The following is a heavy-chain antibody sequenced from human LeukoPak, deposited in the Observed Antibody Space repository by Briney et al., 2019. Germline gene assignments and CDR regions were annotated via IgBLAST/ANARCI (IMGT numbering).Heavy chain of an antibody. V-gene: IGHV3-23*01. CDR2: ISGSGGST. Sequence: GGALILSCAASGFTFSSYAMSWVRQAPGKGLEWVSAISGSGGSTYYAYSVKRRFTISRDNSKNARYLQMNSLRAEDTAVYYCAKDPAGGRTGNFDYWGQGTLVTVSS. CDR3: AKDPAGGRTGNFDY. J-gene: IGHJ4*02. CDR1: GFTFSSYA. D-gene: IGHD1-26*01.